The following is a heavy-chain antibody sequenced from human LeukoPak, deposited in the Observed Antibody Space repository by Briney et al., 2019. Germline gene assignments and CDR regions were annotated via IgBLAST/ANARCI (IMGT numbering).Heavy chain of an antibody. CDR3: ARDPLNGTLSGLVDY. J-gene: IGHJ4*02. CDR1: GFTFSSYA. V-gene: IGHV3-30*01. Sequence: GGSLRLSCAASGFTFSSYAMHWVRQAPGKGLEWVAVISYDGSNKYYADSVKGRFTISRDNSKNTLYLQMNSLRAEDTAVYYCARDPLNGTLSGLVDYWGQGTLVTVSS. D-gene: IGHD1-14*01. CDR2: ISYDGSNK.